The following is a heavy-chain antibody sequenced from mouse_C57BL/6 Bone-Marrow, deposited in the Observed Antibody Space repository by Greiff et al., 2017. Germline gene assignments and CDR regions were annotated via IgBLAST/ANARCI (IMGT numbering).Heavy chain of an antibody. V-gene: IGHV1-15*01. CDR1: GYTFTDYE. D-gene: IGHD2-1*01. CDR3: TIYYNYAMDY. CDR2: IDPETGGT. Sequence: VQLQQSGAELVRPGASVTLSCKASGYTFTDYEMHWVKQTPVHGLEWIGAIDPETGGTAYNQKFKGKAILTADKSSSTAYMELSSLTSEDSAVYYCTIYYNYAMDYWGQGTSVTVSA. J-gene: IGHJ4*01.